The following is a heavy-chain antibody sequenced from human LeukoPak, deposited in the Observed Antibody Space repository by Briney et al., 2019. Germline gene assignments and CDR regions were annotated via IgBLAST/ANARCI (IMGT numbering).Heavy chain of an antibody. Sequence: SGGSLRLSCAASGFTFISYGMHWVRQAPGKGLEWVAYTRDDGSKNWYGDSVKGRFTISRDNPKNTLYLQMKSLRGEDTAVYYCTNGDCRGGRCSSGAYWGQGTLVTVSS. D-gene: IGHD2-15*01. V-gene: IGHV3-30*02. CDR3: TNGDCRGGRCSSGAY. CDR1: GFTFISYG. CDR2: TRDDGSKN. J-gene: IGHJ4*02.